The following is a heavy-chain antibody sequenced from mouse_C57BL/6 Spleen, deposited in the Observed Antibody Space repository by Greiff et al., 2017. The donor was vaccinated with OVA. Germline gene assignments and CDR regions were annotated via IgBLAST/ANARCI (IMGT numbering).Heavy chain of an antibody. D-gene: IGHD2-5*01. CDR2: IYPRSGNT. CDR3: AREDYSNFDY. J-gene: IGHJ2*01. CDR1: GYTFTSYG. V-gene: IGHV1-81*01. Sequence: VKLQQSGAELARPGASVKLSCKASGYTFTSYGISWVKQRTGQGLEWIGEIYPRSGNTYYNEKFKGKATLTADKSSSTAYMELRSLTSEDSAVYFCAREDYSNFDYWGQGTTLTVSS.